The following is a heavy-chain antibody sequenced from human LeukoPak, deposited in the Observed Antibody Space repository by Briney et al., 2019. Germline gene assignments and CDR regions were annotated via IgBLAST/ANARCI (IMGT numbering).Heavy chain of an antibody. Sequence: PGGSLRLSCAASGFTFSSYAMHWVRQAPGKGLEWVTVISYDGSNKYYADSVKGRFTISRDNSKNTLYLQMSSLRAEDTAVYYCAREARYYYDSSGYSDYWGREPWSPSPQ. CDR3: AREARYYYDSSGYSDY. D-gene: IGHD3-22*01. V-gene: IGHV3-30-3*01. CDR1: GFTFSSYA. CDR2: ISYDGSNK. J-gene: IGHJ4*02.